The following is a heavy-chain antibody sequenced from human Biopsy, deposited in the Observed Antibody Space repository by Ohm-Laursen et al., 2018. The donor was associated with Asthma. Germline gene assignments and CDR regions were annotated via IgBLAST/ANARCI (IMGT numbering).Heavy chain of an antibody. J-gene: IGHJ4*02. V-gene: IGHV1-69*13. D-gene: IGHD2-2*01. CDR1: GGTFNTYV. Sequence: SVTVSCKSLGGTFNTYVIGWVRLAPGQGLEWMGGINSVFGTTTYPQKFQDRVTITADDSTSTVYMELSSLRSEDTAVYYCARKAGSCISRTCYSLDFWGQGTLVTVSS. CDR3: ARKAGSCISRTCYSLDF. CDR2: INSVFGTT.